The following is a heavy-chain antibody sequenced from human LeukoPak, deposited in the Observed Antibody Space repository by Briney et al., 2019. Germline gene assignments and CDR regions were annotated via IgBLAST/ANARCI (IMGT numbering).Heavy chain of an antibody. V-gene: IGHV4-34*01. J-gene: IGHJ4*02. D-gene: IGHD3-9*01. CDR1: GGSFSGYY. Sequence: SETLSLTCAVYGGSFSGYYWSWIRQPPGKGLEWIGEINHSGSTNYNPSLKSRVTISVDTSKNHFSLKLSSVTAADTAVYYCARPHSTFFDQDAAYYFDYWGQGTLVTVSS. CDR3: ARPHSTFFDQDAAYYFDY. CDR2: INHSGST.